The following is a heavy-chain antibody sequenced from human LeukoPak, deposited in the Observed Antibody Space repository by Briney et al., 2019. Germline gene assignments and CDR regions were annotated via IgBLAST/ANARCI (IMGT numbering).Heavy chain of an antibody. CDR1: GFTFSSYS. J-gene: IGHJ6*03. CDR3: ARDPNWVPAGYYYHYMDV. Sequence: GGSLRLSCAASGFTFSSYSMNWVRQAPGKGLEWVSSISSSSSYIYYADSVKGRFTISRDNAKNSLYLQMNSLRAEDTAVYYCARDPNWVPAGYYYHYMDVWGKGTTVTVSS. CDR2: ISSSSSYI. D-gene: IGHD7-27*01. V-gene: IGHV3-21*01.